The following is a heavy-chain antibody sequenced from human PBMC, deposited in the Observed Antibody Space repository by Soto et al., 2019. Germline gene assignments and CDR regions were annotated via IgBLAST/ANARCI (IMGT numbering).Heavy chain of an antibody. Sequence: SETLSLTCTVSSGSISSGDYYWTWIRQPPGKGLEWIGYIYYSGIIYYNPSLKSRVTISVDTSKNQFSLRLSSVTAADTAVYYCARAPFGPNIYFAYWGQGTLVTSPQ. J-gene: IGHJ4*02. CDR1: SGSISSGDYY. D-gene: IGHD3-3*01. CDR2: IYYSGII. CDR3: ARAPFGPNIYFAY. V-gene: IGHV4-30-4*01.